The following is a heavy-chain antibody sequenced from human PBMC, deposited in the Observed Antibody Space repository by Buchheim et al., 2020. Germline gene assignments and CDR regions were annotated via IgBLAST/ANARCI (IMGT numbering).Heavy chain of an antibody. V-gene: IGHV3-74*01. Sequence: EVQLVESGGGLVQPGGSLRLACAASGFSFSSYWMHWVRQGPGKGLVWVSRINGDGSSTSYADSVEGRFTISRDNAKNTVSLQMDSLRPEDTAVYFCARVSSKAGISGDYWGQGTL. CDR1: GFSFSSYW. J-gene: IGHJ4*02. D-gene: IGHD6-13*01. CDR3: ARVSSKAGISGDY. CDR2: INGDGSST.